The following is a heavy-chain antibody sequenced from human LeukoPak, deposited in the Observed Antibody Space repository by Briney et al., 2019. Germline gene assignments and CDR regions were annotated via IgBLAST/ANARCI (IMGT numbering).Heavy chain of an antibody. CDR2: INPNSGGT. D-gene: IGHD3-3*01. Sequence: ASMKVSCKTSGYTFSAYYMHWMRQAPGQRPEWMGWINPNSGGTDYAPKFQGRVTMTRDMSSSTAYMELKSLRSDDTAVYYCAREYYDFSSGYWTWGQGTLVTV. V-gene: IGHV1-2*02. CDR3: AREYYDFSSGYWT. J-gene: IGHJ5*02. CDR1: GYTFSAYY.